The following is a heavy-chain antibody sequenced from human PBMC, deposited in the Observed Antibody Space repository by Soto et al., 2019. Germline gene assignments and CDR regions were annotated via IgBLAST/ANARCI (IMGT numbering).Heavy chain of an antibody. J-gene: IGHJ5*02. D-gene: IGHD4-17*01. Sequence: QVQLVQSGAEVKKPGSSVKVSCKASGGTFSSYAISWVRQAPGQGLEWMGGIIPIFGTANYAQKFQGRDTITADESKSTAYMELSSLRSEDTAVYYCAREGNYGDYLESFDHWGQGTLVTVFS. V-gene: IGHV1-69*01. CDR2: IIPIFGTA. CDR3: AREGNYGDYLESFDH. CDR1: GGTFSSYA.